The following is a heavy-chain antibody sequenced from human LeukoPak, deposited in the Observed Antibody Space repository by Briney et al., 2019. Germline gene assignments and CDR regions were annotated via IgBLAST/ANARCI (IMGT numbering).Heavy chain of an antibody. D-gene: IGHD5-24*01. Sequence: GGSLRLSCAASGFSLINSDMHWVRQAPGKGLEWVAFIHYDGSEKRYADSLKGRFTISRDNSKNTLYLQMNSLRGEDAAVYYCARNRVGFHYADAFDMWGRRTMVTVSS. V-gene: IGHV3-30*02. CDR3: ARNRVGFHYADAFDM. J-gene: IGHJ3*02. CDR1: GFSLINSD. CDR2: IHYDGSEK.